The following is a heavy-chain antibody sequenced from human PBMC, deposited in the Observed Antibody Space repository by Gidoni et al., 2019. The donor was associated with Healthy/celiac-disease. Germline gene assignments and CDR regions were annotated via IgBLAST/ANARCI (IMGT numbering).Heavy chain of an antibody. J-gene: IGHJ5*02. V-gene: IGHV3-23*01. CDR3: AKDNQRFLVGNWFDP. CDR1: GSPFVRDA. Sequence: EVQLLESGGGLVQPGGSLRLSCAASGSPFVRDAMSWVRQAPGKGLEWVSAISGSGGSTYYADSVKGRFTISRDNSKNTLYLQMNSLRAEDTAVYYCAKDNQRFLVGNWFDPWGQGTLVTVSS. CDR2: ISGSGGST. D-gene: IGHD3-3*01.